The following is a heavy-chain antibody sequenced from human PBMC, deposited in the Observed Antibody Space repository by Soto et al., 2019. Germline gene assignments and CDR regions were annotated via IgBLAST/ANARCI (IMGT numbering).Heavy chain of an antibody. CDR1: GFTFSVYY. CDR3: ARGLYGDSVGYDH. J-gene: IGHJ4*02. Sequence: EVQVVESGGGSVQPGGSLRLSCAASGFTFSVYYMHWIRQVPGKGLFWVCRIKTDGSSADYADSVKGRFTISRDNAKNTLSLLMNRLTVEDTAVYYCARGLYGDSVGYDHWGQGALVTVSS. D-gene: IGHD4-17*01. CDR2: IKTDGSSA. V-gene: IGHV3-74*01.